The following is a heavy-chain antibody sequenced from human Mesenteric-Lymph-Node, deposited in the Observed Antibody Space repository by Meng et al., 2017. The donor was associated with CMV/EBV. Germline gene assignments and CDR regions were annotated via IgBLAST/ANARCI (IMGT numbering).Heavy chain of an antibody. D-gene: IGHD1-26*01. Sequence: ASVKVSCKASGYTFSGYYMHWVRQAPGQGLEWMGWINPNSDGTNYAQKFQGRVTMTRDTSISTAYMELSTLKSDDTALYYCARAPGSYCDYWGQGTLVTVSS. CDR2: INPNSDGT. CDR1: GYTFSGYY. V-gene: IGHV1-2*02. CDR3: ARAPGSYCDY. J-gene: IGHJ4*02.